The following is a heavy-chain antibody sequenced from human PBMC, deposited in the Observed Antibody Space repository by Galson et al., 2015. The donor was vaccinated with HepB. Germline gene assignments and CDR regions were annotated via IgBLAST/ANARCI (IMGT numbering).Heavy chain of an antibody. CDR2: INPRGGIT. CDR1: GYTFTSYY. Sequence: SVKVSCKASGYTFTSYYMHWVRQAPGQGLEWMGLINPRGGITNYAQKFQGRVTMTRDTPTSTVYMELSSLRSEDTAVYYCCRGRQLVPYYYYYNMDVWGQGTTVTVSS. J-gene: IGHJ6*02. D-gene: IGHD6-13*01. V-gene: IGHV1-46*03. CDR3: CRGRQLVPYYYYYNMDV.